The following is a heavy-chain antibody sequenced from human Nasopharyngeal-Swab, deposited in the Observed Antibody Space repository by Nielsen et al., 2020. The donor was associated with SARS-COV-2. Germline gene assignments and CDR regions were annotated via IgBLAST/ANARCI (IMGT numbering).Heavy chain of an antibody. CDR3: TRGTYDMDV. V-gene: IGHV1-46*01. J-gene: IGHJ6*02. Sequence: ASVKVSCKASGYTFTSYYMHWVRQAPGQGLEWMGIINPRGGSTSYAQKFQGRATMTRDTSTSTLYMNLSSLTSDDTAVYYCTRGTYDMDVWGQGTTVTAP. CDR1: GYTFTSYY. CDR2: INPRGGST.